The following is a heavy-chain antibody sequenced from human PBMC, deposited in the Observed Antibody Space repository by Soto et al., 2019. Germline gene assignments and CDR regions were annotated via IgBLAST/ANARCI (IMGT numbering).Heavy chain of an antibody. Sequence: PGGSLRLSCAASGFTFSNAWMNWVRQAPGKGLEWVGRIKSKTDGGTTDYAAPVKGRFTISRDDSKNTLYLQMNSLKTEDTAVYYCTTVFETHPSILPYYYYYYGMDVWGQGTTVTVSS. J-gene: IGHJ6*02. CDR1: GFTFSNAW. CDR2: IKSKTDGGTT. D-gene: IGHD1-26*01. CDR3: TTVFETHPSILPYYYYYYGMDV. V-gene: IGHV3-15*07.